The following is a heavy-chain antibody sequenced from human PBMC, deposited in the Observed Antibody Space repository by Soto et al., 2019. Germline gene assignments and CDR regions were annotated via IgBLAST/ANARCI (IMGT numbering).Heavy chain of an antibody. J-gene: IGHJ2*01. Sequence: PSETLSLTCTVSGGSISSSSYYWGWIRQPPGKGLEWIGIIYYSGSTYYNPSLKSRVTISVDASKNQFSLKLSSVTAADTAVYYCARRRDCGGDCYVTHWYFDLWGRGTLVTVS. CDR3: ARRRDCGGDCYVTHWYFDL. CDR2: IYYSGST. D-gene: IGHD2-21*02. CDR1: GGSISSSSYY. V-gene: IGHV4-39*01.